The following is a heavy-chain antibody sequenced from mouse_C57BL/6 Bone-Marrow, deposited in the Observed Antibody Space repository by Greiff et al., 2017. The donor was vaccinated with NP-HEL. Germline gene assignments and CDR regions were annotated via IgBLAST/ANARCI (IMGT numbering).Heavy chain of an antibody. CDR1: GFTFSDYG. V-gene: IGHV5-17*01. D-gene: IGHD3-3*01. J-gene: IGHJ1*03. CDR3: ARLRAGTGYWYFDV. CDR2: ISSGSSTI. Sequence: DVMLVESGGGLVKPGGSLKLSCAASGFTFSDYGMHWVRQAPEKGLEWVAYISSGSSTIYYADTVKGRFTISRDNAKNTLFLQMTSLRSEDTAMYYCARLRAGTGYWYFDVWGTGTTVTVSS.